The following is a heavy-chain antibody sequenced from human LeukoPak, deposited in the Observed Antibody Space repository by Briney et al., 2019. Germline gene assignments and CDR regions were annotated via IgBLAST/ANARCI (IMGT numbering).Heavy chain of an antibody. CDR1: GFTFSSYA. CDR2: ISYDGSNK. J-gene: IGHJ3*02. CDR3: ARTGLDCSGGSCYSKWDAFDI. V-gene: IGHV3-30-3*01. D-gene: IGHD2-15*01. Sequence: GGSLRLSCAASGFTFSSYAMHWVRQAPGKGLEWVAVISYDGSNKYYADSVKGRFTISRDNSKNTLYLQMNSLRAEDTAVYYCARTGLDCSGGSCYSKWDAFDIWGQGTMVTVSS.